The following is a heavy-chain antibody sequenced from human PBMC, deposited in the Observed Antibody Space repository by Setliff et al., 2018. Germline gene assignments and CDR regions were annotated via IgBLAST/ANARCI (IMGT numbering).Heavy chain of an antibody. CDR2: ISAYDGDT. Sequence: ASVKVSCKASGYTFTSYGISWVRQAPGQGLEWMGWISAYDGDTNYAQRLQGRVTMTTDTSTATAYMELRSLRSDDTAVYYCARPGLYCSGGSCYGDDAFDIWGQGTMVTVSS. CDR3: ARPGLYCSGGSCYGDDAFDI. CDR1: GYTFTSYG. D-gene: IGHD2-15*01. V-gene: IGHV1-18*01. J-gene: IGHJ3*02.